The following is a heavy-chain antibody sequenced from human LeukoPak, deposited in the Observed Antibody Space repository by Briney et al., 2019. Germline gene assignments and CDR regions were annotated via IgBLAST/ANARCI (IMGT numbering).Heavy chain of an antibody. Sequence: SVKVSCKASGYTFTSYGISWVRQAPGQGLEWMGRIIPIFGTANYAQKFQGRVTITTDESTSTAYMELSSLRSEDTAVYYCARDGYGYGSLFDYWGQGTLVTVSS. D-gene: IGHD5-18*01. J-gene: IGHJ4*02. CDR3: ARDGYGYGSLFDY. V-gene: IGHV1-69*05. CDR2: IIPIFGTA. CDR1: GYTFTSYG.